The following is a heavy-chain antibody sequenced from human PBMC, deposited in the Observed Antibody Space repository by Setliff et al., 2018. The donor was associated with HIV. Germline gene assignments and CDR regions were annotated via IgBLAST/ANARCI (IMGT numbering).Heavy chain of an antibody. D-gene: IGHD2-2*01. CDR1: GFTFSSYE. Sequence: PGGSLRLSCAASGFTFSSYEMNWARQAPGKGLEWISYISSSGNSIYYAESVKGRFTISRDNAKNSLSLQMNSLRAEDTAVYYCARGEPTILVVPAAFFDYWGQGTLVTVSS. J-gene: IGHJ4*02. V-gene: IGHV3-48*03. CDR3: ARGEPTILVVPAAFFDY. CDR2: ISSSGNSI.